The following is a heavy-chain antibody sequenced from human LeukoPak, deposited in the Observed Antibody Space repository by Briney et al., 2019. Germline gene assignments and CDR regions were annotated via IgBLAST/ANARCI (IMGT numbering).Heavy chain of an antibody. V-gene: IGHV4-59*01. Sequence: PETLSLTCTDSGGSLSSYYWSWIRQPPGKGLEWIGYIYYSGSNNYNPSLKSRVTISVGTSKNQFSMKLSSVTAADTAVYYCARGHPRGNWFDPWGQGTLVTVSS. J-gene: IGHJ5*02. CDR3: ARGHPRGNWFDP. CDR2: IYYSGSN. D-gene: IGHD3-10*01. CDR1: GGSLSSYY.